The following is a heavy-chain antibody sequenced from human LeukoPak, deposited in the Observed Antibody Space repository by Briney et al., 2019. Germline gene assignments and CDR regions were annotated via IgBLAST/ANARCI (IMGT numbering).Heavy chain of an antibody. CDR2: IGPRSDNI. CDR1: GFTFSDYF. Sequence: PGGSLRLSCAASGFTFSDYFMSWIRQAPEKGLEWGSYIGPRSDNINYADSVKGRFTVSRDNAKNSVYLQMNSLRAEDTAVYYCARVNPSNSGFYAYWGQGTLVTVSS. D-gene: IGHD3-22*01. J-gene: IGHJ1*01. V-gene: IGHV3-11*04. CDR3: ARVNPSNSGFYAY.